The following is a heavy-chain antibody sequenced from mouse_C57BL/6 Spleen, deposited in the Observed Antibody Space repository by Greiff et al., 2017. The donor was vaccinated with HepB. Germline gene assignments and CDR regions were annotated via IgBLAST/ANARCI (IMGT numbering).Heavy chain of an antibody. CDR1: GYTFTSYW. J-gene: IGHJ1*03. D-gene: IGHD1-1*01. V-gene: IGHV1-53*01. Sequence: VQLQQSGTELVKPGASVKLSCKASGYTFTSYWMHWVKQRPGQGLEWIGNINPSNGGTNYNEKFKSKATLTVDKSSSTAYMQLSSLTSEDSAVYYCARIITTVVARYFDVWGTGTTVTVSS. CDR3: ARIITTVVARYFDV. CDR2: INPSNGGT.